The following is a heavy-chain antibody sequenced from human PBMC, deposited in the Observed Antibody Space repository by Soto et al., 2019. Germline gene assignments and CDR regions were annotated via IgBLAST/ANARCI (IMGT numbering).Heavy chain of an antibody. Sequence: QVYLVQSGAEVKKPGSSVKISCKASGGIFSSNTINWVRQAAGQGLEWMGGIIPLFGTANYAEKFQGRVTITADKSTKTEYMELTSLRSEDTAVYYCAIKAACGGDCYAFDYWGQGTLVTVS. D-gene: IGHD2-21*02. CDR2: IIPLFGTA. CDR1: GGIFSSNT. CDR3: AIKAACGGDCYAFDY. V-gene: IGHV1-69*06. J-gene: IGHJ4*02.